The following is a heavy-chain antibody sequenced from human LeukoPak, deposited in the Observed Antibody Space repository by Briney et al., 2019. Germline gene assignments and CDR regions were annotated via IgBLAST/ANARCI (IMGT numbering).Heavy chain of an antibody. V-gene: IGHV3-64D*06. CDR2: ISSNGGST. CDR1: GFTFSSYA. Sequence: GGSLRLSCSASGFTFSSYAMHWVRQAPGKGLEYVSAISSNGGSTYYADSVRGRFTISRDNSKNTLYLQMSSLRAEDTAVYYCVIAAADPSRIYYFDYWGQGTLVTVSS. J-gene: IGHJ4*02. D-gene: IGHD6-13*01. CDR3: VIAAADPSRIYYFDY.